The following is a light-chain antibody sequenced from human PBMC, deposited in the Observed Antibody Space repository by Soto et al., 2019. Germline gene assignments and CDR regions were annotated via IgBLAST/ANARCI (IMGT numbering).Light chain of an antibody. CDR3: QQYGGSPRVT. Sequence: EIVLTQSPGTLSLSPGERVTLSCRASQSVSSNYLAWYQQKPGQAPRLLIYSASSRATGIPDGFSGSGSGTDFTLTINRLEPEDFAVYYCQQYGGSPRVTFGGGTKVEIK. J-gene: IGKJ4*01. CDR1: QSVSSNY. CDR2: SAS. V-gene: IGKV3-20*01.